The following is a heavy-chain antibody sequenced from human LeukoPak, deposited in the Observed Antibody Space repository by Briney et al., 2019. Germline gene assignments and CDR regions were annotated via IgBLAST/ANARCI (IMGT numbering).Heavy chain of an antibody. D-gene: IGHD3-22*01. Sequence: GESLQISCKGSGYSFTSYWIGWVRQMPGKGLEWMGIIYPGDSDTRYSPSFQGQVTISADKSISTAYLQWSSLKASDTAMYYCARSYYYDSSGYRPDAFDIWGQGTMVTVSS. J-gene: IGHJ3*02. V-gene: IGHV5-51*01. CDR1: GYSFTSYW. CDR3: ARSYYYDSSGYRPDAFDI. CDR2: IYPGDSDT.